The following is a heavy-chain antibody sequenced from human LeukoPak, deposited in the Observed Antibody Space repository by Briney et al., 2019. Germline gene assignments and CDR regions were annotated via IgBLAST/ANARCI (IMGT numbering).Heavy chain of an antibody. CDR1: GFTFDDYG. D-gene: IGHD4-17*01. CDR3: ARGTVTTEYYYYMDV. Sequence: GGSLRLSCAASGFTFDDYGMSWVRQAPGKGLEWVSGINWNGGSTGYADSVKGRFTISRDNAKNSLYLQMNSLRAEDTALYYCARGTVTTEYYYYMDVWGKGTTVTVSS. V-gene: IGHV3-20*04. J-gene: IGHJ6*03. CDR2: INWNGGST.